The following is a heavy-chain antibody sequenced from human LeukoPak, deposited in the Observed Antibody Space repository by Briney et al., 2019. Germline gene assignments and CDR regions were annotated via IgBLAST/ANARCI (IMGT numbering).Heavy chain of an antibody. J-gene: IGHJ4*02. Sequence: PSETLSLTCTVSGGSISSYYWSWIRQPPGKGLEWIGYIYYSGSTNYNPSLKSRVTMSVDTSKNQFSLKLSSVTAADTAVYYCARETRYSGSSSFDYWGQGTLVTVSS. D-gene: IGHD1-26*01. V-gene: IGHV4-59*12. CDR1: GGSISSYY. CDR3: ARETRYSGSSSFDY. CDR2: IYYSGST.